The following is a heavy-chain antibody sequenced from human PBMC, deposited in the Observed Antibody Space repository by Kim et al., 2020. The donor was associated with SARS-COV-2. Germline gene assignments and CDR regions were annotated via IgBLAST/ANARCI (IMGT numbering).Heavy chain of an antibody. V-gene: IGHV4-59*02. CDR2: ANNSGTT. Sequence: SETLSLTCSVSGVSVRSSYWNWIRLRPGKGLELMWFANNSGTTINNPYLNRRITISVDADTSQISLTLSSGTAAAAAADYCACGGGVLWFVAYFDHLGLG. CDR1: GVSVRSSY. CDR3: ACGGGVLWFVAYFDH. J-gene: IGHJ4*02. D-gene: IGHD3-10*01.